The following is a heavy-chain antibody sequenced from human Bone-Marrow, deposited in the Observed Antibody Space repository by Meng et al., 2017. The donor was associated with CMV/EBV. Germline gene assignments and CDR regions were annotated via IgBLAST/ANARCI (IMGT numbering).Heavy chain of an antibody. J-gene: IGHJ3*01. CDR2: IIYRGST. CDR3: ASYSYGNRVHAFDV. CDR1: GDSISGGDYY. Sequence: QVQLQESGPGLVKPSQPLSLTCTVSGDSISGGDYYWSWIRQSPGKGLEWIGDIIYRGSTFYNPSLKSRLSISIDTSKNQFSLRLSSVTAADTALYYCASYSYGNRVHAFDVWGPGTLVTVSS. D-gene: IGHD5-18*01. V-gene: IGHV4-30-4*01.